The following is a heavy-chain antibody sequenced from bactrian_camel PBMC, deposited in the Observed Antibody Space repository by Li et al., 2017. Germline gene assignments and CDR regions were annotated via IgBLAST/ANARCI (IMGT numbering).Heavy chain of an antibody. D-gene: IGHD5*01. J-gene: IGHJ6*01. Sequence: HVQLVESGGDSVQPGGSLRLSCAASAYAGASLVIAWFRQGPGKEREAVSCISWSRGRAAYADSVKGRFTISKDNAKNTLHLQMNSLKPEDTAMYYCAADSLWDYEGCSTRRLQLRFWGQGTQVTVS. CDR3: AADSLWDYEGCSTRRLQLRF. CDR2: ISWSRGRA. V-gene: IGHV3S60*01. CDR1: AYAGASLV.